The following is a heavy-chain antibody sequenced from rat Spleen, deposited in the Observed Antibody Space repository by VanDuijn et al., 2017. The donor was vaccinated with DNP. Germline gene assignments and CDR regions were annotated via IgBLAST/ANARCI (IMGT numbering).Heavy chain of an antibody. CDR1: GFTFSDYY. CDR2: ISYDGGST. CDR3: ATAGGPYYSAGLTFDY. D-gene: IGHD1-1*01. V-gene: IGHV5-20*01. Sequence: EVQLVESGGDLVQPGRSLKLSCAVSGFTFSDYYMAWVRQAPTKGLEWVASISYDGGSTYYRDSVKGRFTISRDNAKSTLYLQMDSLRSEDTATYYCATAGGPYYSAGLTFDYWGQGVMVTVSS. J-gene: IGHJ2*01.